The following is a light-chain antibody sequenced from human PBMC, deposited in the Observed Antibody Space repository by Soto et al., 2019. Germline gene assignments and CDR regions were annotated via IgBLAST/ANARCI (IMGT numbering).Light chain of an antibody. V-gene: IGKV3D-15*01. CDR3: QQYNSWPLN. J-gene: IGKJ4*01. CDR2: DIS. Sequence: ETVMTQSPATLSVSPGERATLSCRASQSVSTNLAWYQQKPGQAPRLLIYDISLRGTGIPTRFSGSGSGTEFTLTISSLKSEDFAVYYCQQYNSWPLNVGGGTKVDIK. CDR1: QSVSTN.